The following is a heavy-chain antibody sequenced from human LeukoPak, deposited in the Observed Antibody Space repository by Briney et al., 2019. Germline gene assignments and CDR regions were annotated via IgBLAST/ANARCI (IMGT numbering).Heavy chain of an antibody. CDR1: GFTFSSYS. D-gene: IGHD3-9*01. CDR3: ARDWNRYYDILTGYYYGMDV. V-gene: IGHV3-21*01. CDR2: ISSSSSYM. Sequence: PGGSLRLSCAASGFTFSSYSMNWVRQAPGKGLEWVSSISSSSSYMYYADSVKGRFTISRDNAKNSLYLQMNSLRAEDTAVYYCARDWNRYYDILTGYYYGMDVWGKGTTVTVSS. J-gene: IGHJ6*04.